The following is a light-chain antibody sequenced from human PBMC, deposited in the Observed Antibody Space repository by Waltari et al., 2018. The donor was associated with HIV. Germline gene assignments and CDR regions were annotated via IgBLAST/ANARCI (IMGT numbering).Light chain of an antibody. Sequence: QAVVTQEPSLTVSPGGTVTPPCGSSTGAVTSGHYPYWFQQTPGQAPRTLIYATNTKHSWTPARFSGSLLGGKAALTLSGAQPEDEAEYYCLLSYSGTRVFGGGTKLTVL. CDR1: TGAVTSGHY. CDR2: ATN. V-gene: IGLV7-46*01. J-gene: IGLJ3*02. CDR3: LLSYSGTRV.